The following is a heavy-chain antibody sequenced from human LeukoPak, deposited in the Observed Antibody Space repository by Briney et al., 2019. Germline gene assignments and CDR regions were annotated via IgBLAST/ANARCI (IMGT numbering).Heavy chain of an antibody. Sequence: SETLSLTCTVSVGSISSSSYYWGWIRQPPGKGLEWIGSIYYSGSTYYNPSLKSRVTISVDTSKNQFSLKLSSVTAADTAVYYCARGEEQWLIFDYWGQGTLVTVSS. CDR1: VGSISSSSYY. D-gene: IGHD6-19*01. CDR3: ARGEEQWLIFDY. V-gene: IGHV4-39*07. J-gene: IGHJ4*02. CDR2: IYYSGST.